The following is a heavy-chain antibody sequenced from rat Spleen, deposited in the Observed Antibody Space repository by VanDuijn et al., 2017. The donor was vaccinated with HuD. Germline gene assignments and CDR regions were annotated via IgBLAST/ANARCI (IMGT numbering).Heavy chain of an antibody. J-gene: IGHJ2*01. CDR2: IIYDGRRN. CDR3: VRRHYGYTDYFDY. D-gene: IGHD1-9*01. V-gene: IGHV5-29*01. Sequence: EVQLVESDGGLVQPGRSLKLSCAASGFTFSDFFMAWVRQAPAKGLEWVATIIYDGRRNYYRDSVKGRFTISRDNAKSSLYLQMDSLRSEDTATYYCVRRHYGYTDYFDYWGQGVMVTVSS. CDR1: GFTFSDFF.